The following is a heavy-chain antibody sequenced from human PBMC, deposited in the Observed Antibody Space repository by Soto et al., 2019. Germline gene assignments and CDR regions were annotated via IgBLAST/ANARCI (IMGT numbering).Heavy chain of an antibody. Sequence: ASVKVSCKASGYTFTSYAMHWVRQAPGRRLEWMGWINAGNGNTKYSQKFQGRVTITRDTSASTAYMELSSLRSEDTAVYYCAREWTYYYDSSGSQNAFDIWGQGTMVTVSS. D-gene: IGHD3-22*01. J-gene: IGHJ3*02. CDR3: AREWTYYYDSSGSQNAFDI. CDR1: GYTFTSYA. CDR2: INAGNGNT. V-gene: IGHV1-3*01.